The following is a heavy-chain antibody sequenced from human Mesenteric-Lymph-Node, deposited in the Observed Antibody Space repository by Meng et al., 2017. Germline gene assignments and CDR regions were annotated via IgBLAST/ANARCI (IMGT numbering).Heavy chain of an antibody. CDR3: ARYRSSWYGGAFDI. CDR2: ISSSGSTI. J-gene: IGHJ3*02. D-gene: IGHD6-13*01. Sequence: GESLKISCAASGFTFSSYEMNWVRQAPGKGLEWVSYISSSGSTIYYADSVKGRFTISRDNAKNSLYLQMNSLRAEDTAVYYCARYRSSWYGGAFDIWGQGTMVTVSS. V-gene: IGHV3-48*03. CDR1: GFTFSSYE.